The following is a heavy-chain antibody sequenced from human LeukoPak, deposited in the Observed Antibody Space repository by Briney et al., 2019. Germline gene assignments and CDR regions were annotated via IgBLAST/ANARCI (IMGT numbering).Heavy chain of an antibody. CDR2: IYYSGST. J-gene: IGHJ4*02. Sequence: PSETLSLTCTVSGGSISSSSYYWGWIRQPPGKGLEWIGSIYYSGSTYYNPSLKSRVTISVDTSKNQFSLKLSSVTAADTAVYYCARVRDYYDSSGYYRPHYIDYWGQGTLVTVSS. CDR1: GGSISSSSYY. CDR3: ARVRDYYDSSGYYRPHYIDY. V-gene: IGHV4-39*07. D-gene: IGHD3-22*01.